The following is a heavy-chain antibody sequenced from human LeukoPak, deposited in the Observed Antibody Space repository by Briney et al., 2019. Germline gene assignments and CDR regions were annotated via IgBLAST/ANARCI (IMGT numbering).Heavy chain of an antibody. CDR3: EKEQSSSGFFDY. J-gene: IGHJ4*02. D-gene: IGHD6-6*01. Sequence: GGSLRLSCAASGFTFSSYAMSWVRQAPGKGLEWVSAISGRGDRTYYADSVKGRFTISRDNSKNTLYLQMNSLRAEDTAVYYCEKEQSSSGFFDYWGQGTLVTVSS. V-gene: IGHV3-23*01. CDR2: ISGRGDRT. CDR1: GFTFSSYA.